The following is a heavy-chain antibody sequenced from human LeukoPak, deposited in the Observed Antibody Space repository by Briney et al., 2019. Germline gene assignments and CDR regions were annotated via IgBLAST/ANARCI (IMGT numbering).Heavy chain of an antibody. V-gene: IGHV4-34*01. CDR1: GGSLSAYY. CDR2: INHSGST. D-gene: IGHD3-10*01. Sequence: SETLSLTCAVYGGSLSAYYWTWIRQPPGKGLEWIGEINHSGSTNYNPSLKSRVTISVDTSKNQFSLKLSSVTAADTAVYYCARHGLADYYGSGSYYYYMDVWGKGTTVTISS. CDR3: ARHGLADYYGSGSYYYYMDV. J-gene: IGHJ6*03.